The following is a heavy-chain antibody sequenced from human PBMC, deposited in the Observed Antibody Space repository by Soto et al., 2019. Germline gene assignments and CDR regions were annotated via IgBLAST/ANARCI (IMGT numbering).Heavy chain of an antibody. CDR2: IYYTGRT. CDR3: AREGSSSPESFDF. J-gene: IGHJ4*02. Sequence: SETLSLTCSVSGGSISSDDYYWTWIRQPPGEGLEWIGYIYYTGRTSSTPSLESRVTISIDTSKNQFSLKLSSVSAADTAVYYCAREGSSSPESFDFWGPGTLVTFSS. V-gene: IGHV4-30-4*01. D-gene: IGHD2-15*01. CDR1: GGSISSDDYY.